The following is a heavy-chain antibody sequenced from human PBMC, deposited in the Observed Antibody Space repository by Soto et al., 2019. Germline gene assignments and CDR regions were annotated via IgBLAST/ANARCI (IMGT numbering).Heavy chain of an antibody. D-gene: IGHD1-26*01. CDR2: ISGSGSNT. V-gene: IGHV3-23*01. CDR3: ARDRATFDY. CDR1: GFTFTSYA. Sequence: LRLSCAASGFTFTSYAMSWVRLTPGKGLEWVSAISGSGSNTFYADSVRGRFTISRDNSKNTVFLQMNNLGAEDTAVYFCARDRATFDYWGQGTRVTVSS. J-gene: IGHJ4*02.